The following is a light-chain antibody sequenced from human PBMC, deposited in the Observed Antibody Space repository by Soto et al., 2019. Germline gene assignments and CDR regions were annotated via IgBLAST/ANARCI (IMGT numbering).Light chain of an antibody. Sequence: VLAQSPATLSVSPGARVTLSCRASQSVGSNLAWYQQQPGQAPRLLIYGASTRATGVPARFSGTGSGTEFALTISSLQSEDFAVYYCQLYNNQPPWTFGQGTKVDTK. V-gene: IGKV3-15*01. J-gene: IGKJ1*01. CDR3: QLYNNQPPWT. CDR2: GAS. CDR1: QSVGSN.